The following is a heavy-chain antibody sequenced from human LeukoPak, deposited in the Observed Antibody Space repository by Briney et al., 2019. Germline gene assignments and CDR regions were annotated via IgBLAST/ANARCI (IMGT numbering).Heavy chain of an antibody. V-gene: IGHV3-7*01. CDR2: IKQDGSEK. J-gene: IGHJ6*02. CDR3: ARATRFLEWLSRSHYYGMDV. D-gene: IGHD3-3*01. CDR1: GFTSSSYW. Sequence: GGSLRLSCAASGFTSSSYWMSWVRKAPGKGLEWVANIKQDGSEKYYVDSVKGRFTISRDNAKNSLYLQMNSLRAEDTAVYYCARATRFLEWLSRSHYYGMDVWGQGTTVTVSS.